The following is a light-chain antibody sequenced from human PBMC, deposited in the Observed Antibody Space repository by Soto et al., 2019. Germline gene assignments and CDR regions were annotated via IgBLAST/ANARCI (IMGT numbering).Light chain of an antibody. V-gene: IGKV4-1*01. J-gene: IGKJ1*01. CDR1: QSVLNSSNNRHY. Sequence: DIVMTQSPDSLAVSLGERATINCKSSQSVLNSSNNRHYLAWYQQKPGQPPKLLIYWASSRESGVPDRFSGSGSGTDFTLTISRLQAEDVAVYYCQQYYSTPWTFGQGSKVEIK. CDR2: WAS. CDR3: QQYYSTPWT.